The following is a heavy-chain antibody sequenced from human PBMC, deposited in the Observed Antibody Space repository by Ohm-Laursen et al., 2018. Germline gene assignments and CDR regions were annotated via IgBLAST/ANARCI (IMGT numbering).Heavy chain of an antibody. J-gene: IGHJ4*02. CDR3: AKDSVDYSSYAPDFDY. CDR2: ISGSGGST. Sequence: GSLRLSCSASGFTFSSYAMSWVRQAPGKGLEWVSAISGSGGSTYYADSVKGRFTISRDNSKNTLYLQMNSLRAEDTAVYYCAKDSVDYSSYAPDFDYWGQGTLVTVSS. CDR1: GFTFSSYA. V-gene: IGHV3-23*01. D-gene: IGHD4-11*01.